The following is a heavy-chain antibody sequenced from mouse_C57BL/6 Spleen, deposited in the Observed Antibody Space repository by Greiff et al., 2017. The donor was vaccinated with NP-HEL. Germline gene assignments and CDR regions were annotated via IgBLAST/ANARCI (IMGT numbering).Heavy chain of an antibody. J-gene: IGHJ3*01. V-gene: IGHV3-6*01. CDR3: ARGEVYYDYDGEWFAY. D-gene: IGHD2-4*01. CDR1: GYSITSGYY. CDR2: ISYDGSN. Sequence: EVQLQESGPGLVKPSQSLSLTCSVTGYSITSGYYWNWIRQFPGNKLEWMGYISYDGSNNYNPSLKNRISITRDTSKNQFFLKLNSVTTEDTATYYCARGEVYYDYDGEWFAYWGQGTLVTVSA.